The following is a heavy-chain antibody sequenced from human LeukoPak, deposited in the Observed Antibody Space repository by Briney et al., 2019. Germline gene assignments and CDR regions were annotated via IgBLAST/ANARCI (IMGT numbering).Heavy chain of an antibody. Sequence: GASLKISCKGSGYSFTSYWIGWVRQMPGKGLEWMGIIYPGDSDTRYSPSFQGQVAISADKSISTAYLQWSSLKASDTAMYYCARHSSHAYYGSGSYIIDYWGQGTLVTVSS. CDR1: GYSFTSYW. V-gene: IGHV5-51*01. CDR3: ARHSSHAYYGSGSYIIDY. CDR2: IYPGDSDT. D-gene: IGHD3-10*01. J-gene: IGHJ4*02.